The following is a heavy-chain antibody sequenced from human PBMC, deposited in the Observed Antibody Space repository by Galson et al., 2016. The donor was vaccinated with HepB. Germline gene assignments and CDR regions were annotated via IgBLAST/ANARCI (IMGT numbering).Heavy chain of an antibody. CDR2: IIPIYDTT. J-gene: IGHJ6*02. CDR3: ARGPMSWKLPPFYDHGVDV. V-gene: IGHV1-69*13. Sequence: SVKVSCKAFGDSITSYAISWVRQAPGQGLEWMGGIIPIYDTTNYAQKFQGRVIITADEVTSTAYMELSRLISEDTAVYYCARGPMSWKLPPFYDHGVDVWGQGTTVIVSS. CDR1: GDSITSYA. D-gene: IGHD1-1*01.